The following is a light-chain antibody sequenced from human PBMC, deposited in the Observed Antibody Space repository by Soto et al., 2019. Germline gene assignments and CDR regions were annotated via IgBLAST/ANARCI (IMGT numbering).Light chain of an antibody. V-gene: IGLV2-14*01. J-gene: IGLJ2*01. CDR2: DVS. CDR1: SSDVGGYNY. Sequence: QSVLTQPASVSGSPGQSITISCTGTSSDVGGYNYVSWYQQHPGKAPKLMIYDVSNRPSGVSNRFSGSKSGNTASLNISGLQAEDEAHYYCSSYTSSSTLVVFGGGTKVTVL. CDR3: SSYTSSSTLVV.